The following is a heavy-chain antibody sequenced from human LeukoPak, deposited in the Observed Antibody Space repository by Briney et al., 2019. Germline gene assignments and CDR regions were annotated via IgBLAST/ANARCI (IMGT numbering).Heavy chain of an antibody. Sequence: ASVKVSCKASGYTVTSYYMHWVRQAPGQGLEWMGIINPSGGSTSYAQKFQGRVTMTRDTSTSTVYMELSSLRSEDTAVYYCARDRAYDSSGYLPYDYWGQGTLVTVSS. CDR1: GYTVTSYY. CDR3: ARDRAYDSSGYLPYDY. J-gene: IGHJ4*02. D-gene: IGHD3-22*01. CDR2: INPSGGST. V-gene: IGHV1-46*01.